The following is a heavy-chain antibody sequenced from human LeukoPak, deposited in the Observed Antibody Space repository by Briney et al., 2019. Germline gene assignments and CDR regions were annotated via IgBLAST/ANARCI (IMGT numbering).Heavy chain of an antibody. Sequence: PGGSLRLSCAASGFTFDDYAMHWVRQAPGKGLEWVSGISWSSGRIGYADSVKGRFTISRDNAKNSLYLQVSSLRAEDTALYYCAKVAVRGDFYYYAMDVWGQGTTVTVSS. V-gene: IGHV3-9*01. D-gene: IGHD3-10*01. CDR1: GFTFDDYA. J-gene: IGHJ6*02. CDR2: ISWSSGRI. CDR3: AKVAVRGDFYYYAMDV.